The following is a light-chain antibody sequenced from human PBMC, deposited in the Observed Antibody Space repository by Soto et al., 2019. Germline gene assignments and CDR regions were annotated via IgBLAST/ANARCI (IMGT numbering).Light chain of an antibody. CDR1: QSVTSSY. V-gene: IGKV3-20*01. CDR2: GAF. CDR3: QQYSSSPWA. Sequence: EIVLTQSPGTLSLSPGERATLSCRASQSVTSSYVAWYQRKPGQAPRLLIYGAFNRATAIPDRFSGSGSGTDFTLTISRVEPEDFAVYYCQQYSSSPWAFGQGTKVDIK. J-gene: IGKJ1*01.